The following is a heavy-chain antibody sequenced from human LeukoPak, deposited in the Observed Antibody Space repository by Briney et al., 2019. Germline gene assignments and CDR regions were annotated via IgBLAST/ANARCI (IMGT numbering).Heavy chain of an antibody. V-gene: IGHV3-NL1*01. Sequence: GGSLRLSCAASGFTFSSYGMHWVRQAPGKGLEWVSLIYSGGSTNCADSVKGRFTISRDNSKNTLYLQMNSLRAEDTAVYYCARWSYGGVDYWGQGTLVTVSS. J-gene: IGHJ4*02. CDR3: ARWSYGGVDY. D-gene: IGHD4/OR15-4a*01. CDR2: IYSGGST. CDR1: GFTFSSYG.